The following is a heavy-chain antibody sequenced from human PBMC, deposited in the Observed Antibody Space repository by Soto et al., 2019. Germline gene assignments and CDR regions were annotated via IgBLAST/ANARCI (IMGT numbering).Heavy chain of an antibody. Sequence: QLQLQESGPGLVKPSETLSLTCTVPGRSITGSSYFWGWIRQPPGKGLEWIANIYYTGSTYYNPSLRSRVIISVDTSKNQFCLNLSSVTAADTAVYYCARFGYGDARNWGQGTLVTVSS. CDR1: GRSITGSSYF. D-gene: IGHD4-17*01. V-gene: IGHV4-39*01. CDR2: IYYTGST. J-gene: IGHJ4*02. CDR3: ARFGYGDARN.